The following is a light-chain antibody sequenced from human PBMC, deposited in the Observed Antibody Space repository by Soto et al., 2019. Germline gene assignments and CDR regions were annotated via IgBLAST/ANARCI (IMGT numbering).Light chain of an antibody. CDR2: EGG. CDR3: CSFALRSTLI. V-gene: IGLV2-23*01. Sequence: QSVLTQPASVSGSPGQSITISCTGTSSDVGNYNLVSWYQQYPGKAPKLMIYEGGKRPSGVSNRFSGSNSGNTASLTISGLQAEDEADYYCCSFALRSTLIFGGGTKLTVL. J-gene: IGLJ2*01. CDR1: SSDVGNYNL.